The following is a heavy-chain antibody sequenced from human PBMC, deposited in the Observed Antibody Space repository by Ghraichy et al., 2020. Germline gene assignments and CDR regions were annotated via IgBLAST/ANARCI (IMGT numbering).Heavy chain of an antibody. CDR1: GGSFSGYY. Sequence: SETQSLTCAVYGGSFSGYYWSWIRQPPGKGLEWIGEINHSGSTNYNPSLKSRVTISVDTSKNQFSLKLSSVTAADTAVYYCARRPTYYYGSGSYPYYYGMDVWGQGTTVTVSS. J-gene: IGHJ6*02. CDR3: ARRPTYYYGSGSYPYYYGMDV. CDR2: INHSGST. D-gene: IGHD3-10*01. V-gene: IGHV4-34*01.